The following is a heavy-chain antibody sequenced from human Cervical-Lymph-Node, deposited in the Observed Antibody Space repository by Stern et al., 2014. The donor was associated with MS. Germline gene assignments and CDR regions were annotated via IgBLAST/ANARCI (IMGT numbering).Heavy chain of an antibody. CDR1: GFNFVTYW. J-gene: IGHJ2*01. V-gene: IGHV5-51*01. D-gene: IGHD6-13*01. CDR2: IYPDDSDI. Sequence: EVQLVESGAEVKTSGEFLKISCKGVGFNFVTYWIGWVPQMPGKGLEWMGTIYPDDSDIRYSPSFQGQVTISADTSIDTAYLQWSSLKASDTAIYYCARHAAGGWNFDLWGRGTLVNVAS. CDR3: ARHAAGGWNFDL.